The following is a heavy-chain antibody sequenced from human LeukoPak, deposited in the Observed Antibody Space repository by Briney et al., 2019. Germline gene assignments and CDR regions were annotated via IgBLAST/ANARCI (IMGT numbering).Heavy chain of an antibody. J-gene: IGHJ4*02. V-gene: IGHV4-39*01. CDR3: ANRLYYFDY. CDR2: IYYSGST. CDR1: GGSISSSSYY. Sequence: PSETLSLTCTVSGGSISSSSYYWGWIRQPPGKGLEWIGSIYYSGSTYYNPSLKSRVTISVDTSKNQFSLKLSSVTAADTAVYYCANRLYYFDYWGQGTLVTVSS.